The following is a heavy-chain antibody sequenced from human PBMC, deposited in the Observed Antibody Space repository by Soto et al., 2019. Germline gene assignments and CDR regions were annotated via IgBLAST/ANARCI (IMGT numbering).Heavy chain of an antibody. V-gene: IGHV3-23*01. CDR1: GFTFSSYG. CDR2: ISGSGGST. Sequence: EVQLLESGGGSVQPGGSLRLSCAASGFTFSSYGMSWVRQAPGKGLEWVSGISGSGGSTYYADSVKGRFTISRDNSNNTLYLLMNSLRAEDTAVYYCAKRTTDWYNHFDSWGQGTLVTVFS. D-gene: IGHD1-1*01. J-gene: IGHJ4*02. CDR3: AKRTTDWYNHFDS.